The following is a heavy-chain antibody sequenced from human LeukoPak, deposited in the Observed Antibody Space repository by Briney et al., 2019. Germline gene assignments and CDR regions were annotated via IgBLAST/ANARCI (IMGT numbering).Heavy chain of an antibody. CDR2: ISGSGGST. J-gene: IGHJ6*02. V-gene: IGHV3-23*01. CDR3: AKDLSPLYYYYGMDV. Sequence: SGGSLRLSCAASGFTFSSYAMSWVRQAPGKGLEWVSGISGSGGSTYYADSVKGRFTISRDNSKNTLYLQMNSLSAEDTAVYYCAKDLSPLYYYYGMDVWGQGITVTVSS. CDR1: GFTFSSYA.